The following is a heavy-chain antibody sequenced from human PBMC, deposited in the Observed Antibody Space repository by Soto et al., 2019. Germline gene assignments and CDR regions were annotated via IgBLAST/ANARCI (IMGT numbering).Heavy chain of an antibody. V-gene: IGHV1-2*02. J-gene: IGHJ4*02. CDR2: ISPRSGGT. D-gene: IGHD3-9*01. CDR3: ARPPGYISDWYYFDL. Sequence: ASVKVSCEASGYTFIDYYIHWLRQAPGQGFEWMGRISPRSGGTNYAQKFQGRVTMTWDTSLNTAYMELSSLISEDTAVYYCARPPGYISDWYYFDLWGQGTLVTVSS. CDR1: GYTFIDYY.